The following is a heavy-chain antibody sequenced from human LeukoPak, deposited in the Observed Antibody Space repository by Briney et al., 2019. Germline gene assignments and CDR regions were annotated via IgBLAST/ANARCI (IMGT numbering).Heavy chain of an antibody. CDR1: GFTFRTYA. CDR3: AYSSSWPNFNY. D-gene: IGHD6-13*01. V-gene: IGHV3-23*01. Sequence: GPLRLSCAASGFTFRTYAMSCVRQTPGKVLEWDSCISGSGGTTYHADSVKGRFTISRDNSNNTLNLQRNSLRDDDTAVYYCAYSSSWPNFNYWGQGTLVTVSS. J-gene: IGHJ4*02. CDR2: ISGSGGTT.